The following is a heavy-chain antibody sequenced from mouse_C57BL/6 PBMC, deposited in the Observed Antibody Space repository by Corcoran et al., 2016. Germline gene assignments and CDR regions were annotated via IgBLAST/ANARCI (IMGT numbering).Heavy chain of an antibody. V-gene: IGHV1-9*01. CDR1: GYTFTGYW. Sequence: QVQLQQSGAELMKPGASVKLSCKATGYTFTGYWIEWVKQRPGHGLEWIGEILPGSGSTNYNEKFKGKATFTADTSSNTAYMQLSSLTTEDSVIYYCASRGNYYGSSQLAWFAYWGQGTLVTVSA. D-gene: IGHD1-1*01. CDR3: ASRGNYYGSSQLAWFAY. J-gene: IGHJ3*01. CDR2: ILPGSGST.